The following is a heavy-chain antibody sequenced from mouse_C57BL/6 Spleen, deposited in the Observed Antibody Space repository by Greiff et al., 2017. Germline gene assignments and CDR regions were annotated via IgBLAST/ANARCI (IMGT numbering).Heavy chain of an antibody. Sequence: EVQLQQSGAELVRPGASVKLSCTASGFNIKDYYMHWVKQRPEQGLEWIGRIDPEDGDTEYAPKFQGKATMTADTSYNTAYLQLSSLTSEDTAGYYCTIYDGYYKGAMDYWGQGTSVTVAS. J-gene: IGHJ4*01. D-gene: IGHD2-3*01. V-gene: IGHV14-1*01. CDR3: TIYDGYYKGAMDY. CDR2: IDPEDGDT. CDR1: GFNIKDYY.